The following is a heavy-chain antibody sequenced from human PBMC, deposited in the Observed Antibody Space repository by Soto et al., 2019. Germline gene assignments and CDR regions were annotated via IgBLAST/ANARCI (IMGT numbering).Heavy chain of an antibody. V-gene: IGHV1-69*01. CDR3: ARNGAVACTCYFDY. D-gene: IGHD6-19*01. CDR2: IIPIFGTA. J-gene: IGHJ4*02. Sequence: QVQLVQSGAEVKKPGSSVKVSCKASGGTFSSYAISWVRQAPGQGLEWMGGIIPIFGTANYAQKFQGRVTITADESTSTAYMKLSSLRSEDTAVYYCARNGAVACTCYFDYWGQGTLVTVSS. CDR1: GGTFSSYA.